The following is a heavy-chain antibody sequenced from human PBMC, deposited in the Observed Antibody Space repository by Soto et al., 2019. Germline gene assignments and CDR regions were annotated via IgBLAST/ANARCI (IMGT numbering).Heavy chain of an antibody. CDR3: VRSYGDPPG. V-gene: IGHV3-74*01. Sequence: EVLLVESGGGIVQPGGSLRLSCAASGFPFGGEWMHWVRQGPGKGLVWVSRMNKAGSIIAYADSVRGRFTISRDNAKSTLYLQMNNLRPEDTALYICVRSYGDPPGWGQGTPVSVSS. CDR1: GFPFGGEW. J-gene: IGHJ4*02. D-gene: IGHD4-17*01. CDR2: MNKAGSII.